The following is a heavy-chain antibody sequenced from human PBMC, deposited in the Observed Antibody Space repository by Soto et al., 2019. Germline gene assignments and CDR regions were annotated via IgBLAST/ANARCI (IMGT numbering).Heavy chain of an antibody. J-gene: IGHJ5*02. Sequence: SGPTLVNPTHTLTLTCTFSGFSLSTSGVGVGWIRQRPGKSLEWLALIYWNDDKRCSPSLNSRLTITKDTSKNQVVLTMTNMDPVDTDKYYCARSGAAAGTFWSSVRFNWFDPWGQGTLVTVSS. CDR1: GFSLSTSGVG. CDR3: ARSGAAAGTFWSSVRFNWFDP. D-gene: IGHD6-13*01. CDR2: IYWNDDK. V-gene: IGHV2-5*01.